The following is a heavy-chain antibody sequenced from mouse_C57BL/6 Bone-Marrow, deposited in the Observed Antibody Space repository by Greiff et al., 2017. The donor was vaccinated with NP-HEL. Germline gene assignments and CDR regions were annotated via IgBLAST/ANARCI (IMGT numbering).Heavy chain of an antibody. CDR1: GYTFTSYW. CDR3: AREGRWLRRGYWYFDV. J-gene: IGHJ1*03. D-gene: IGHD2-2*01. V-gene: IGHV1-53*01. CDR2: INPSNGGT. Sequence: VQLQQPGTELVKPGTSVKLSCKSSGYTFTSYWMHWVKQRPGQGLEWIGNINPSNGGTNYNEKFKSKATLTVDKSSRTAYMQLSSLTSDDSAVYYCAREGRWLRRGYWYFDVGDTGTTVTVSS.